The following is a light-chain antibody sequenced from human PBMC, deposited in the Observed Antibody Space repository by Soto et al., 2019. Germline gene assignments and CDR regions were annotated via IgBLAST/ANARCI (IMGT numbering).Light chain of an antibody. Sequence: EIVMTKSAATLSVAPGERVTLSCRASQGVSRKLAWYQHKSGQAPRLLISGASAGATGIPARFSGSGSGTEFTLTISSLQSEDCAIYYCQQYHTWPITFGGGPRWIS. V-gene: IGKV3-15*01. CDR3: QQYHTWPIT. CDR1: QGVSRK. J-gene: IGKJ4*01. CDR2: GAS.